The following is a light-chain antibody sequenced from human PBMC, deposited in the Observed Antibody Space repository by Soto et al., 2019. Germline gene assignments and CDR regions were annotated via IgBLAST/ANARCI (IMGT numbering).Light chain of an antibody. Sequence: EIVLTQSPGTLSLSPGERATLSSRASQSVSSSFLAWYQQKPGQAPRLLIYGASSRATGIPDRFSGSGSGTDFTLTISRLEPEDFAVYYCQQYGSSPWTFGRGTKVEIK. V-gene: IGKV3-20*01. J-gene: IGKJ1*01. CDR3: QQYGSSPWT. CDR1: QSVSSSF. CDR2: GAS.